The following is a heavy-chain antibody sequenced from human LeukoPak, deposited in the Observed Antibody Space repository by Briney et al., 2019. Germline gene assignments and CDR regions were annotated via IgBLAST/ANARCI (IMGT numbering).Heavy chain of an antibody. J-gene: IGHJ4*02. D-gene: IGHD6-19*01. CDR3: ASWVQSLYSSGWYRGGYYFDY. CDR2: IYYSGST. V-gene: IGHV4-39*01. CDR1: GGSISSSSYY. Sequence: SSETLSLTCIVSGGSISSSSYYWGWIRQPPGKGLEWIGSIYYSGSTYYNPSLKSRVTISVDTSKNQFSLKLSSVTAADTAVYYCASWVQSLYSSGWYRGGYYFDYWGQGTLVTVSS.